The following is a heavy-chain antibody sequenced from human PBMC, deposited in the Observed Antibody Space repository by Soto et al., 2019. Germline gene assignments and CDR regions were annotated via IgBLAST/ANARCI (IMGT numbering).Heavy chain of an antibody. D-gene: IGHD3-22*01. CDR2: IKSKTDGGTT. CDR3: TTDSYITMIVLRFDY. CDR1: GFDFSNAW. V-gene: IGHV3-15*07. Sequence: PGGSLSLSCAASGFDFSNAWINWVRQAPGKGLEWVGRIKSKTDGGTTDFAAPVRGRFAISRDDSKNMVYMQMNSLKTEDTAVYYCTTDSYITMIVLRFDYWGHGTLVTVSS. J-gene: IGHJ4*01.